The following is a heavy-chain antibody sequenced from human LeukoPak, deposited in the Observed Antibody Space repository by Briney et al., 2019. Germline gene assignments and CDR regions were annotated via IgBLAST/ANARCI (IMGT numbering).Heavy chain of an antibody. Sequence: ASVTVSCSPSAYTFTNYYMHWVRQAPGQGREWMGILNLSSGSTAYAQKHQGRVTMTRDTSTSTVYMELSSLRSEDTAVYYCARLQYYDSCGYYPYYFDYWGQGTLVTVSS. CDR1: AYTFTNYY. J-gene: IGHJ4*02. CDR3: ARLQYYDSCGYYPYYFDY. D-gene: IGHD3-22*01. CDR2: LNLSSGST. V-gene: IGHV1-46*01.